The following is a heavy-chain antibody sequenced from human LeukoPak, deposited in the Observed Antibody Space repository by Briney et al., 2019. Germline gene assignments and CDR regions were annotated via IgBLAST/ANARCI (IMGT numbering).Heavy chain of an antibody. Sequence: ASVKVSCKASGYTFTSYGISWVRQAPGQGLEWMGWISAYNGNTNYAQKLQGRVTMTTDTSTSTAYMELSSLRSEDTAVYYCARGRVAAAGLDYYYGMDVWGQGTTVTVSS. V-gene: IGHV1-18*01. CDR2: ISAYNGNT. D-gene: IGHD6-13*01. CDR3: ARGRVAAAGLDYYYGMDV. J-gene: IGHJ6*02. CDR1: GYTFTSYG.